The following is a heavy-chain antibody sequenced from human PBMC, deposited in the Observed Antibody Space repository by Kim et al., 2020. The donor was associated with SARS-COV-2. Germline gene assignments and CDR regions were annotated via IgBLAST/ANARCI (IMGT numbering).Heavy chain of an antibody. D-gene: IGHD5-12*01. V-gene: IGHV1-69*13. Sequence: SVKVSCKASGGTFSSYAISWVRQAPGQGLEWMGGIIPIFGTANYAQKFQGRVTITADESTSTAYMELSSLRSEDTAVYYCARDGYSGYDRLGTHWGQGTLVTVSS. CDR1: GGTFSSYA. J-gene: IGHJ4*02. CDR3: ARDGYSGYDRLGTH. CDR2: IIPIFGTA.